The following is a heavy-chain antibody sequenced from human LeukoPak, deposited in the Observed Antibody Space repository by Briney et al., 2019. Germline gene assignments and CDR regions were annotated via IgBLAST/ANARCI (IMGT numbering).Heavy chain of an antibody. CDR3: ARASGYCGGITCWDDY. D-gene: IGHD2-21*01. CDR2: INPSGGSR. J-gene: IGHJ4*02. V-gene: IGHV1-46*01. CDR1: GYTLTSYY. Sequence: ASVKVSCKAAGYTLTSYYMHWVRQAPGQGLEWMGIINPSGGSRTYAQKFQGRVTMTRDTSTSTVYMELSSLGSEDTAVYYCARASGYCGGITCWDDYWGQGTLVTVSS.